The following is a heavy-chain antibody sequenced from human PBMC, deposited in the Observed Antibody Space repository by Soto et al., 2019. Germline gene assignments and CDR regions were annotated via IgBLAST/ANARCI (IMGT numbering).Heavy chain of an antibody. D-gene: IGHD3-10*01. V-gene: IGHV3-48*02. CDR2: INSDSGII. CDR1: GFSFGSEN. Sequence: EALLEESGGGLVQPGGSLRLLCAASGFSFGSENMNWVRQAPGKGLEWIAYINSDSGIIYYADSVKGRFAISRDNARDSLFLQMDNLTDDDTAVYYCAMCAGWFEGDSFNVWGHGTVVTVSS. J-gene: IGHJ3*01. CDR3: AMCAGWFEGDSFNV.